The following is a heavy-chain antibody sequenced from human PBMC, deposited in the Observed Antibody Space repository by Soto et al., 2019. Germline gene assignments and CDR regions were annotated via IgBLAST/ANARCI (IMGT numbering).Heavy chain of an antibody. V-gene: IGHV3-7*01. D-gene: IGHD4-17*01. CDR1: GFTFSSYW. CDR3: ARDARATVTTSGGYYYYYYMDV. CDR2: IKQDGSEK. J-gene: IGHJ6*03. Sequence: GGSLRLSCAASGFTFSSYWMSWVRQAPGKGLEWVANIKQDGSEKYYVDSVKGRFTISRDNAKNSLYLQMNSLRAEDTAVYYCARDARATVTTSGGYYYYYYMDVWGKGTTVTVSS.